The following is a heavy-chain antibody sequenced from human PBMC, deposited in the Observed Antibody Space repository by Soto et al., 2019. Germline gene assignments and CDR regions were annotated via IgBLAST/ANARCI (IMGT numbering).Heavy chain of an antibody. CDR3: ARATVLLCPDY. J-gene: IGHJ4*02. CDR2: IYYSGST. CDR1: GGSISSYY. V-gene: IGHV4-59*01. Sequence: SETLSLTCTVSGGSISSYYWSWIRQPPGKGLEWIGYIYYSGSTNYNPSLKSRVTISVDTSKNQFSLKLSSVTAADTAVYYCARATVLLCPDYWGQGTLVTVS. D-gene: IGHD3-10*01.